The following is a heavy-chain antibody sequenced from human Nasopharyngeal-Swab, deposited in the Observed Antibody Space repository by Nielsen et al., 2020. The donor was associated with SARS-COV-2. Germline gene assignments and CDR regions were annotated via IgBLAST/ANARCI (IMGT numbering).Heavy chain of an antibody. D-gene: IGHD1-1*01. CDR2: IIPIFGTA. CDR3: ARGFWGRTTGTTRYDAFDI. J-gene: IGHJ3*02. V-gene: IGHV1-69*13. CDR1: GGTFSSYA. Sequence: PVKVSCKASGGTFSSYAISWVRQAPGQGLEWMGGIIPIFGTANYAQKFQGRVTITADESTSTAYMELSSLRSEDTAVYYCARGFWGRTTGTTRYDAFDIWGQGTMVTVSS.